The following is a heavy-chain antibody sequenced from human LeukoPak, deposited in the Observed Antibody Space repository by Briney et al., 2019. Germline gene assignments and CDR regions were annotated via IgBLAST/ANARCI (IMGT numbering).Heavy chain of an antibody. V-gene: IGHV3-15*01. CDR1: GFTLSSYW. D-gene: IGHD2-21*01. Sequence: AGGSLRLSCAASGFTLSSYWMSWVRQAPGKGLEWVGFIRSKAYGGTTEYAASVKGRFTISRDDSKNTLYLQMNSLKTEDTAVYYCTTDPYEGFDYWGQGTLVTVSS. CDR3: TTDPYEGFDY. CDR2: IRSKAYGGTT. J-gene: IGHJ4*02.